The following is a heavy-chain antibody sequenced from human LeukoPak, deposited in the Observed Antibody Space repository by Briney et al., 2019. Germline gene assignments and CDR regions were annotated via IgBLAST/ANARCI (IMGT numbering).Heavy chain of an antibody. CDR1: GFTFSGHW. Sequence: GGSLRLSCVASGFTFSGHWMHWVRQVPGKGLIAVSRINPDGNAAAYADSVKGRFTISRDNAKNTLYLEMNSLTAEDTALYHCTRSGYSNGYDYWGQGTLVTVSS. V-gene: IGHV3-74*03. CDR2: INPDGNAA. D-gene: IGHD2-15*01. CDR3: TRSGYSNGYDY. J-gene: IGHJ4*02.